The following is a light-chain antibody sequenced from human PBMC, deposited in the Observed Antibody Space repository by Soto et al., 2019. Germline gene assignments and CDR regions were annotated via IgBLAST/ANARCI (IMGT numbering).Light chain of an antibody. Sequence: QSVLTQPPSVSGALGQRVTISCTGITSNIGAGYDVHWYQLLPGRAPKLLIYGNTNRPSGVPDRFSGSKSATSASLAITGLQAEDEADYYCSSYAGSNIWVFGGGPKLTVL. CDR3: SSYAGSNIWV. CDR1: TSNIGAGYD. CDR2: GNT. J-gene: IGLJ3*02. V-gene: IGLV1-40*01.